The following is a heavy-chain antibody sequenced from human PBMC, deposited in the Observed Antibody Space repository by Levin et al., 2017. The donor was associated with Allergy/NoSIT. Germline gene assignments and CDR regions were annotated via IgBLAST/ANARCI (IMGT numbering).Heavy chain of an antibody. CDR1: GFTFSSYS. J-gene: IGHJ4*02. D-gene: IGHD6-6*01. Sequence: GGSLRLSCAASGFTFSSYSMNWVRQAPGKGLEWVSSISSSSSYIYYADSVKGRFTISRDNAKNSLYLQMNSLRAEDTAVYYCAIGSQYSSSSQFGYWGQGTLVTVSS. CDR2: ISSSSSYI. CDR3: AIGSQYSSSSQFGY. V-gene: IGHV3-21*01.